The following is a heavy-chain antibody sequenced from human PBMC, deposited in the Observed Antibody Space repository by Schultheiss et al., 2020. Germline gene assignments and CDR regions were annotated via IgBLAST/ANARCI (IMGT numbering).Heavy chain of an antibody. CDR1: GFTFSSYA. J-gene: IGHJ6*02. D-gene: IGHD2-2*01. V-gene: IGHV3-30-3*01. CDR2: ISYDGSNK. Sequence: GGSLRLSCAASGFTFSSYAMHWVRQAPGKGLEWVAVISYDGSNKYYADSVKGRFTISRDNSKNTLYLQMNSLRAEDTAVYYCARDTREYCSSTSCFKGMDVWGQGTTGTVSS. CDR3: ARDTREYCSSTSCFKGMDV.